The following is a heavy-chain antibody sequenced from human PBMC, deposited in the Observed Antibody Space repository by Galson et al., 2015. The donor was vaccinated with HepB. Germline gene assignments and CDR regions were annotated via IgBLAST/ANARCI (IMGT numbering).Heavy chain of an antibody. CDR3: ARVVTLEEGAFDI. J-gene: IGHJ3*02. D-gene: IGHD1-1*01. V-gene: IGHV3-48*01. Sequence: SLRLSCAAPGFTFSSYSMNWVRQAPGKGLEWVSYISSSSSTIYYADSVKGRFTISRDNAKNSLYLQMNSLRAEDTAVYYCARVVTLEEGAFDIWGQGTMVTVSS. CDR1: GFTFSSYS. CDR2: ISSSSSTI.